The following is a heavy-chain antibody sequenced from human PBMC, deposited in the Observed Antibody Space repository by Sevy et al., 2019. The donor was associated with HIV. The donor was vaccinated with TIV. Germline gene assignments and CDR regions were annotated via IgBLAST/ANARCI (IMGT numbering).Heavy chain of an antibody. D-gene: IGHD2-8*01. Sequence: LSLTCTVSGGSISSGGYYWSWIRQHPGKGLEWIGYIYYSGSTYYNPSLKSRVTISVDTSKNQFSLKLSSVTAADTAVYYCARDAIRGCTNGVCYRDAFDIWGQGTMVTVSS. CDR1: GGSISSGGYY. CDR2: IYYSGST. J-gene: IGHJ3*02. CDR3: ARDAIRGCTNGVCYRDAFDI. V-gene: IGHV4-31*03.